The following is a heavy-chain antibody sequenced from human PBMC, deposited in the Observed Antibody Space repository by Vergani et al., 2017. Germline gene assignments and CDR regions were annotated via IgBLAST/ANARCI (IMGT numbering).Heavy chain of an antibody. CDR1: GFSVSDNY. V-gene: IGHV3-66*01. Sequence: EVRLLDSGGVFVQPGGSLRLSCAGSGFSVSDNYMCWVRQSPGKGLEWVSILYVVGTSDYSDSVKGRFTVSRDISKNTLHLKLNSLRVEDTAVYFCSYGMDVWGQGTTVTVSS. CDR2: LYVVGTS. CDR3: SYGMDV. J-gene: IGHJ6*02.